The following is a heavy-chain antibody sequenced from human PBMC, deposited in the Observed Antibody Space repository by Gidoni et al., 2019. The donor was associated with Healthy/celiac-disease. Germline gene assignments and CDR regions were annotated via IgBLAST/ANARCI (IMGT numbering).Heavy chain of an antibody. V-gene: IGHV3-30*18. Sequence: QVQLVESGGGVVQPGRSLRLSCAASGFTFSSYGMHWVRQAPGKGLEWVAVISYDGSNKYYADSVKGRFTISRDNSKNTLYLQMNSLRAEDTAVYYCANLAVGSYYYGMDVWGQGTTVTVSS. D-gene: IGHD1-26*01. J-gene: IGHJ6*02. CDR2: ISYDGSNK. CDR1: GFTFSSYG. CDR3: ANLAVGSYYYGMDV.